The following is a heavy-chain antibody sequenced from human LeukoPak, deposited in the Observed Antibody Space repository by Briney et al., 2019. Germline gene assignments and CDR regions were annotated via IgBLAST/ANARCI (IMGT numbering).Heavy chain of an antibody. Sequence: SETLSLTCTVSGGSISSYYWSWIRQPPGKGLEWIGYIYYSGSTSYNPSLKSRVTISVDTSKNQFSLKLSSVTAADTAVYYCARLGLGGSYSPFDYWGQGTLVTVSS. CDR2: IYYSGST. D-gene: IGHD1-26*01. J-gene: IGHJ4*02. CDR3: ARLGLGGSYSPFDY. V-gene: IGHV4-59*08. CDR1: GGSISSYY.